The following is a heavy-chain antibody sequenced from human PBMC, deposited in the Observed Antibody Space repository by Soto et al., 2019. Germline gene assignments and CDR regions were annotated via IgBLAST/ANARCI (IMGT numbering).Heavy chain of an antibody. CDR3: AKDLDYSYFYYYYGMDV. V-gene: IGHV3-73*01. D-gene: IGHD4-17*01. Sequence: GGSLRLSCAASGFTFSGSAMHWVRQASGKGLEWVGRIRSKANSYATAYAASVKGRFTISRDDSKNTLYLQMNSLRAEDTAVYYCAKDLDYSYFYYYYGMDVWGQGTTVTVSS. J-gene: IGHJ6*02. CDR1: GFTFSGSA. CDR2: IRSKANSYAT.